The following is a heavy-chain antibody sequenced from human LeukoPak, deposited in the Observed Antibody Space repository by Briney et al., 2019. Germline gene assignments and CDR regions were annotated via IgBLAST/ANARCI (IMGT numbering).Heavy chain of an antibody. D-gene: IGHD3-10*01. CDR3: ARGSAAPSDAFDI. Sequence: SETLSLTCTVSGGSISSGGYYWSWIRQPPGKGLEWIGYIYHSGSTYYNPSLKSRVTISVDRSKNQFSLKLSSVTAADTAVYYCARGSAAPSDAFDIWGQGTMVTVSS. CDR1: GGSISSGGYY. J-gene: IGHJ3*02. V-gene: IGHV4-30-2*01. CDR2: IYHSGST.